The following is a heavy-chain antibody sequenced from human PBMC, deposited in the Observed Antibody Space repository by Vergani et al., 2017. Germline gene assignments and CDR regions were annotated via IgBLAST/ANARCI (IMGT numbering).Heavy chain of an antibody. J-gene: IGHJ6*02. CDR1: GFTFSDYY. CDR3: ARDSRGRIAAAGTGDYYYGMDV. D-gene: IGHD6-13*01. Sequence: QVQLVESGGGLVKPGGSLRLSCAASGFTFSDYYMSWIRQAPGKGLEWVLYISSSGSYTNYADSVKGRFTISRDNAKNSLYLQMNSLRAEDTAVYYCARDSRGRIAAAGTGDYYYGMDVWGQGTTVTVSS. CDR2: ISSSGSYT. V-gene: IGHV3-11*06.